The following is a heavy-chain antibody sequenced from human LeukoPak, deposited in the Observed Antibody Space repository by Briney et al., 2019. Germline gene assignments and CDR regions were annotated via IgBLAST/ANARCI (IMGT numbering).Heavy chain of an antibody. Sequence: GGSLRLSCAASGFTFDDYAMHWVRQAPGKGLEWVSGISWNSGSIDYADSVKGRFTISRDNAKNSLYMQMNSLRAEDTAVYYFARDFSEHDNSGYGAWWVYYWGQGTLVTVSS. CDR1: GFTFDDYA. D-gene: IGHD3-22*01. CDR3: ARDFSEHDNSGYGAWWVYY. CDR2: ISWNSGSI. V-gene: IGHV3-9*01. J-gene: IGHJ4*02.